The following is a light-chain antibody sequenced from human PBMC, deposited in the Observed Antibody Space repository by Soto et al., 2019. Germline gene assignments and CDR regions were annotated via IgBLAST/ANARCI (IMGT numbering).Light chain of an antibody. Sequence: DIVMTPSPLSLPVTPGEPASISCRSSQSLLHSNGYNYLDWYLQKPGQSPQLLICLGSIRASGVPDRFSGSGSGTDFTLKVSRVEAQDVGVYYCMQAIQSPLTFGGGTKVEIK. CDR3: MQAIQSPLT. CDR2: LGS. CDR1: QSLLHSNGYNY. V-gene: IGKV2-28*01. J-gene: IGKJ4*01.